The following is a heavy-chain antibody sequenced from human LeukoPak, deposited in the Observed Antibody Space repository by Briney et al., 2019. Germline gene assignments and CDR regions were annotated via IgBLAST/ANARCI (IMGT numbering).Heavy chain of an antibody. D-gene: IGHD1-1*01. CDR3: ARAGGWNLSNWFDP. CDR1: GYSISSGYY. J-gene: IGHJ5*02. V-gene: IGHV4-38-2*02. Sequence: PSETLSLTCTVSGYSISSGYYWGWIRQPPGKGLEWIGSIYYSGSTYYNPSLKSRVTISVDTSKNQFSLKLSSVTAADTAVYYCARAGGWNLSNWFDPWGQGALVTVSS. CDR2: IYYSGST.